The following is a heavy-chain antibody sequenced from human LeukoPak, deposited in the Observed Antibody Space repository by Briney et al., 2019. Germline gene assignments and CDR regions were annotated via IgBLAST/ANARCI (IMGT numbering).Heavy chain of an antibody. V-gene: IGHV3-21*01. Sequence: GGSLRLSCAASGFTFSDYSMHWVRQAPGKGLEWVSCISSTSSYIYYADSVRGRFTISRDNAKDSLYLQMNSLRAEDTAVYYCARGQLWQTGWFDPWGQGTLVTVSS. CDR1: GFTFSDYS. CDR3: ARGQLWQTGWFDP. J-gene: IGHJ5*02. CDR2: ISSTSSYI. D-gene: IGHD5-18*01.